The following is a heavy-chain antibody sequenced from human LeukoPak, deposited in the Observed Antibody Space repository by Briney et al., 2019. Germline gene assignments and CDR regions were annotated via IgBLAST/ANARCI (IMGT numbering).Heavy chain of an antibody. D-gene: IGHD2-2*02. J-gene: IGHJ1*01. CDR3: ARTCSSSSCDMVH. V-gene: IGHV1-18*01. Sequence: ASVKVSCKASGYTFANFGITWVRQAPGQGLEWMGWISVYNGNTNYAQNLQGRVTLTTDTSTSTAYMELRSLKSHDTALYYCARTCSSSSCDMVHWGQGTLVTVSS. CDR2: ISVYNGNT. CDR1: GYTFANFG.